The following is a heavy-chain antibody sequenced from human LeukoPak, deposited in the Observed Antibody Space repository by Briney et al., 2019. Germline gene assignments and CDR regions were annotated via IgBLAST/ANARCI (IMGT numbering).Heavy chain of an antibody. J-gene: IGHJ4*02. CDR2: IRSKAYGGTT. CDR1: GFTFGDYA. CDR3: TRGEDYYDSSGYHPGPHDY. V-gene: IGHV3-49*04. D-gene: IGHD3-22*01. Sequence: PGGSLRLSCTASGFTFGDYAMSWVRQAPGKGLEWVGFIRSKAYGGTTEYAASVKGRFTISRDDSKSIAYLQMNSLKAEDTAVYYCTRGEDYYDSSGYHPGPHDYWGQGTLVTVSS.